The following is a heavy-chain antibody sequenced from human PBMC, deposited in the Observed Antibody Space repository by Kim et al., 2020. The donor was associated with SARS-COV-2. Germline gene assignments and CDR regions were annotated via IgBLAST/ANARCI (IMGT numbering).Heavy chain of an antibody. J-gene: IGHJ4*02. CDR2: IYPGDSDT. Sequence: GESLQISCKGSGYSFTSYWIGWVRQMPGKGLAWMGIIYPGDSDTRYSPSFQGQVTISADKSISTAYLQWSSLKASDTAMYYCARHGGGYSGYDEATPDFDYWGQGTLVTVSS. D-gene: IGHD5-12*01. CDR1: GYSFTSYW. CDR3: ARHGGGYSGYDEATPDFDY. V-gene: IGHV5-51*01.